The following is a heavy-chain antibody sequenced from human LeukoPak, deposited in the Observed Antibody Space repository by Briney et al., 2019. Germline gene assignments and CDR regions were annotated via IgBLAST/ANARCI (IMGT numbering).Heavy chain of an antibody. Sequence: SVKVSCKASGGTFSSYSISWVRQAPGQGLEWMGGIIPIFGTTKIAQNFQGRVTITADESTGTANMELSSLSSDDTAVYYCARITLMVIDFAGAFDIWGQGTMVTVSS. D-gene: IGHD3-22*01. CDR2: IIPIFGTT. CDR3: ARITLMVIDFAGAFDI. J-gene: IGHJ3*02. CDR1: GGTFSSYS. V-gene: IGHV1-69*13.